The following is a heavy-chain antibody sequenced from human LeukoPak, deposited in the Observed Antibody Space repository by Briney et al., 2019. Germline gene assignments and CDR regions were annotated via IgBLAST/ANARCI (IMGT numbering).Heavy chain of an antibody. J-gene: IGHJ6*03. V-gene: IGHV1-2*02. CDR1: GYTFTGYY. Sequence: GASVKVSCKASGYTFTGYYMHWVRQAPGQGLEWMGWINPNSGGTNYAQKFQGRVTMTRDTSISTAYMELSRLRSDDTAVYYCARDRGNYDFWSGSYYMDVWGKGTTVTVSS. D-gene: IGHD3-3*01. CDR3: ARDRGNYDFWSGSYYMDV. CDR2: INPNSGGT.